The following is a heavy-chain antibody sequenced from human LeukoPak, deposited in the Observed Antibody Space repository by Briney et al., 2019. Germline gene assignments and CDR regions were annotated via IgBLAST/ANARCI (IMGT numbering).Heavy chain of an antibody. CDR2: IKSRADGGTT. J-gene: IGHJ4*02. CDR1: FSTFIKAW. CDR3: STHPTSGF. V-gene: IGHV3-15*07. Sequence: PGGPLRLSCEASFSTFIKAWMNWARKAQGKGLEWVGRIKSRADGGTTDYATPVKDRFTISRDDSENTAFLQMNSLKTEDTAIYYCSTHPTSGFWGQGTLVTVSS. D-gene: IGHD2-15*01.